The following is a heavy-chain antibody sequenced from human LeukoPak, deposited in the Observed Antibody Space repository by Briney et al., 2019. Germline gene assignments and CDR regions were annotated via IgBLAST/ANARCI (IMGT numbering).Heavy chain of an antibody. Sequence: PGGSLRLSCAASGFTFSSYSMNWVRQAPWKGLEWVSSISSSSSYIYYADSVKGRFTISRDNSKNTLYLLMNSLRAEDTAVYYCAKSRTPFDYWGQGTLVTVSS. CDR3: AKSRTPFDY. V-gene: IGHV3-21*04. CDR1: GFTFSSYS. J-gene: IGHJ4*02. D-gene: IGHD2-15*01. CDR2: ISSSSSYI.